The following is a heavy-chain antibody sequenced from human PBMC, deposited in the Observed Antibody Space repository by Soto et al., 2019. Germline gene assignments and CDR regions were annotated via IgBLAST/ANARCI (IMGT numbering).Heavy chain of an antibody. Sequence: QVQLVQSGAELKKPGASVKVSRKASGYTFSNYDMNWVRQATGQGPEWIGWVNPNNGATGYAQKFQGRVTLTTDISTSTAYMELTSLRSEDTAIYYCAKVSRKGSAIDFDYWGQGTLITVSS. J-gene: IGHJ4*02. CDR2: VNPNNGAT. D-gene: IGHD3-10*01. CDR3: AKVSRKGSAIDFDY. CDR1: GYTFSNYD. V-gene: IGHV1-8*01.